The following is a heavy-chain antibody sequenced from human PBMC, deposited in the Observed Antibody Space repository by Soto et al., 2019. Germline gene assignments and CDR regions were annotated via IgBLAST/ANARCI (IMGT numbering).Heavy chain of an antibody. J-gene: IGHJ3*01. CDR3: AKGDWNDAGDAFDV. V-gene: IGHV3-23*01. CDR2: IRDSGATI. CDR1: GFMFDNYA. D-gene: IGHD1-1*01. Sequence: EVQLLESGGGFVQPGGSLRLSCAASGFMFDNYAMSWVRQAPGKGLEWVSCIRDSGATIYYADSVKGRFTLSRDNSKHTLYLQMNSLRAEDTAVYYCAKGDWNDAGDAFDVWGQGTMVTVSS.